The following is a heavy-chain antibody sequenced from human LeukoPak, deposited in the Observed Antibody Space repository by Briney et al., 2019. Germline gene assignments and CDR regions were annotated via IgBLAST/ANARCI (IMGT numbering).Heavy chain of an antibody. CDR2: IWYDGSNK. J-gene: IGHJ4*02. V-gene: IGHV3-33*08. Sequence: GGSLRLSCAASGFTFSSYGMHWVRQAPGKGLEWVAVIWYDGSNKYYADSVKGRFTISRDNSKNTLYLQMNSLRAEDTAVYYCARDDYDFWSGYYDPLHYWGQGTLVTVSS. D-gene: IGHD3-3*01. CDR3: ARDDYDFWSGYYDPLHY. CDR1: GFTFSSYG.